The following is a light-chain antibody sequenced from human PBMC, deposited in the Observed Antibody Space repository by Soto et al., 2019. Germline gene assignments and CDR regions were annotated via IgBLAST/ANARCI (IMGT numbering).Light chain of an antibody. CDR3: QQYNTYTWT. CDR1: QTIINW. Sequence: IQVTQSPSSLSASVGDRVTITCRASQTIINWLAWYQQKPGKAPKLLIYDASTLESGVPSRFSGSGSGTEFTLTISTLQPDDFTTYYCQQYNTYTWTFGQGTKVDIK. J-gene: IGKJ1*01. CDR2: DAS. V-gene: IGKV1-5*01.